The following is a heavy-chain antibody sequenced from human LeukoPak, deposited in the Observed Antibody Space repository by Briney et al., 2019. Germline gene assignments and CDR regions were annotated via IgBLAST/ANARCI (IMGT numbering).Heavy chain of an antibody. Sequence: GGSLRLSCAASGFTFSTYAMSWVRQAPGKGLEWVSAIGGSGGSTYYADSVKGRFTISRDNSKNTLYLQMNSLRAEDTAVYYCARGLFVVVITTDYYGLDVWGQGTTVTVSS. CDR1: GFTFSTYA. CDR3: ARGLFVVVITTDYYGLDV. V-gene: IGHV3-23*01. CDR2: IGGSGGST. D-gene: IGHD3-22*01. J-gene: IGHJ6*02.